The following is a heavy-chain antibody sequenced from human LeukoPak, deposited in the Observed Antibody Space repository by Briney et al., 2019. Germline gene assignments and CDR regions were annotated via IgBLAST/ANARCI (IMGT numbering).Heavy chain of an antibody. CDR2: MNPNSGNT. J-gene: IGHJ4*02. CDR1: GYTFTSYD. CDR3: AREGVYDSNGYYYDH. V-gene: IGHV1-8*03. D-gene: IGHD3-22*01. Sequence: ASVKVSCKASGYTFTSYDINWVRQATGQGLEWMGWMNPNSGNTGYAQKFQGRITITRNTSIRTAYMELSSLRSEDTAVYYCAREGVYDSNGYYYDHWGQGTPVTVSS.